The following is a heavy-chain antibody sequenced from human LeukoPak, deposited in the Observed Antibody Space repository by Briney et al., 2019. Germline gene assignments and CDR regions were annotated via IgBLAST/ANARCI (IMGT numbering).Heavy chain of an antibody. Sequence: GGSLRLSCAASGFTFSSYSMNWVRQAPGKGLEWVSSISSSSSYIYYADSVKGRFTISRDNSKNTLYLQMNSLRAEDTAVYYCARELYGGFDYWGQGTLVTVSS. CDR2: ISSSSSYI. D-gene: IGHD4/OR15-4a*01. CDR1: GFTFSSYS. V-gene: IGHV3-21*01. CDR3: ARELYGGFDY. J-gene: IGHJ4*02.